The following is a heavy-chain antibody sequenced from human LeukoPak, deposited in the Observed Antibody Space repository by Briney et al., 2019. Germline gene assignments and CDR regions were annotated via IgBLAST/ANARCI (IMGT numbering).Heavy chain of an antibody. J-gene: IGHJ4*02. CDR1: GFTFSDYY. V-gene: IGHV3-11*04. CDR3: ARGYSSRAGTTDCCPLDY. D-gene: IGHD2-21*02. CDR2: ISSSGSSI. Sequence: GGSLRLSCAASGFTFSDYYMSWIRQAPGKGLEWVSYISSSGSSIYYSDSVKGRFTISRDNAKNSLYLQMNSLRAEDTAVYYCARGYSSRAGTTDCCPLDYWGQGILVTVSS.